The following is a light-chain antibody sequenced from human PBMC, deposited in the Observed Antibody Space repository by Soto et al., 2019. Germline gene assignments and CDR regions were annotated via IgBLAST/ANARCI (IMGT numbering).Light chain of an antibody. J-gene: IGKJ4*01. CDR1: QSVSSN. Sequence: EMMLTQSPGTLSLSPGDRATLSCRASQSVSSNLAWYQQQPGQPPRLLIYGAATRVTSIPARLSGSGAWTEFILITSSLQSEDFAVDYCQQYHEWPLTFGGGTKVDIK. CDR3: QQYHEWPLT. CDR2: GAA. V-gene: IGKV3-15*01.